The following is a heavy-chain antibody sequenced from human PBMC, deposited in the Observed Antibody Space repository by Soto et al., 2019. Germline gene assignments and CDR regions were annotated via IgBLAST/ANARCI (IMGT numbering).Heavy chain of an antibody. Sequence: QVQLVQSGAEVRQPGASVKVSCKASGYSFTTYGMSWVRQAPGQGLEYMGWINGYGHGAKYVQRFQGRFSMTTDTSTNTVYMDLRSLNSDDTAVYYCVRDLNGGFYYWGQGTVVIVSP. CDR1: GYSFTTYG. CDR3: VRDLNGGFYY. J-gene: IGHJ4*02. V-gene: IGHV1-18*01. CDR2: INGYGHGA. D-gene: IGHD3-10*01.